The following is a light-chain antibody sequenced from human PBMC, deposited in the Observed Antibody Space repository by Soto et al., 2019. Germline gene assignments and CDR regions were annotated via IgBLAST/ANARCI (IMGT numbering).Light chain of an antibody. V-gene: IGKV3-15*01. J-gene: IGKJ1*01. CDR1: QSVSSN. Sequence: EIVMTQSPATLSVSPGERATLSCRASQSVSSNLAWYQQKPGQAPRLLIYGASTRAPGIPARFSGSGSGTEFTLTIGSLQSEDFAVYYCQQYHDWPRTFGQGTKVEIK. CDR2: GAS. CDR3: QQYHDWPRT.